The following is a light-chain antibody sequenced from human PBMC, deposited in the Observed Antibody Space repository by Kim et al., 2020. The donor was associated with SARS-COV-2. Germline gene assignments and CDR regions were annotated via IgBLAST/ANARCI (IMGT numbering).Light chain of an antibody. CDR1: ELGRKY. J-gene: IGLJ2*01. CDR3: QAWDRTTVV. CDR2: QDN. V-gene: IGLV3-1*01. Sequence: SVSTGQMAGISCSGEELGRKYSGWYQQKPGQSPVLVIYQDNHRPSGIPERFSGSNSGKTATLPISGTQPMDEADYYCQAWDRTTVVFGGGTQLTVL.